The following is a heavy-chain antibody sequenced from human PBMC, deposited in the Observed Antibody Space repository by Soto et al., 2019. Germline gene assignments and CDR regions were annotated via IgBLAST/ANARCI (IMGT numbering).Heavy chain of an antibody. V-gene: IGHV3-21*01. CDR2: ISSSSSYI. D-gene: IGHD4-17*01. J-gene: IGHJ4*02. CDR3: AGIYGDYSAVGY. CDR1: GFTFSSYS. Sequence: PGGSLRLSCAASGFTFSSYSMNWVRQAPGKEQEKVSSISSSSSYIYYAESVKGRFTISRDNAKNSLYLQMNSLRAEDTAVYYCAGIYGDYSAVGYWGQGTLVTVSS.